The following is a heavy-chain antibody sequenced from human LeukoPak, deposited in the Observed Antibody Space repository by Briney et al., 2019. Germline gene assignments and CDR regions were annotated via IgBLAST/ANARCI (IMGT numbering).Heavy chain of an antibody. Sequence: LSETLSLTCAVYGGSFSGYYWSWIRQPPGKGLEWIGEINHSGSTNYNPSLKSRVTISVDTSKNQFSLKLSSVTAADTAVYYCARGYRGSNKNFDYWGQGTLVTVSS. CDR3: ARGYRGSNKNFDY. D-gene: IGHD3-16*02. J-gene: IGHJ4*02. V-gene: IGHV4-34*01. CDR1: GGSFSGYY. CDR2: INHSGST.